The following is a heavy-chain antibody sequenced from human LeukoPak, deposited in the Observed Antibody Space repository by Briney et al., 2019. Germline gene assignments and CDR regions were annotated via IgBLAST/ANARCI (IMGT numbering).Heavy chain of an antibody. D-gene: IGHD3-3*01. V-gene: IGHV4-30-2*01. CDR1: GGSISIGGYS. CDR3: VRAFDI. CDR2: IYHSGST. J-gene: IGHJ3*02. Sequence: SQTLSLTCAVYGGSISIGGYSWSWIRQPPGKGLEWIGYIYHSGSTYYNPSLKSRVTISVDRSKNQFSLKLSSVTAADTAVYYCVRAFDIWGQGTMVTVSS.